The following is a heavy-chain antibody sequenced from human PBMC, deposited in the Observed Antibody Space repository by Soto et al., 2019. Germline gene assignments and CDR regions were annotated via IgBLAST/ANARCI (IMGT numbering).Heavy chain of an antibody. V-gene: IGHV3-23*01. J-gene: IGHJ6*04. CDR3: AKPNLERLTTVTTFAPDV. D-gene: IGHD4-17*01. Sequence: EVQLLESGGGLVQPGGSLRLSCAASGFTFSSYAMSWVRQAPGKGLEWVSAISGSGGSTYYADSVKGRFTISRDNSKNTLYLQMNSLRAEDTAVYYCAKPNLERLTTVTTFAPDVWGKGTTVTVSS. CDR1: GFTFSSYA. CDR2: ISGSGGST.